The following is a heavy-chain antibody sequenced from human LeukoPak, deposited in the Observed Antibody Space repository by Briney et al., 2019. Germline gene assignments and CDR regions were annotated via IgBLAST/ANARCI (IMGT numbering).Heavy chain of an antibody. J-gene: IGHJ4*02. Sequence: ASVKVSCKASGYTFTSYDINWVRQATGQGLEWMGWMNPNSGNTGYAQKFRGRVTMTRNTSINTAYMELSSLRSEDTAVYFCARYFDISTGPGGFDYLGQGTLVTVSS. CDR3: ARYFDISTGPGGFDY. CDR1: GYTFTSYD. CDR2: MNPNSGNT. D-gene: IGHD3-9*01. V-gene: IGHV1-8*01.